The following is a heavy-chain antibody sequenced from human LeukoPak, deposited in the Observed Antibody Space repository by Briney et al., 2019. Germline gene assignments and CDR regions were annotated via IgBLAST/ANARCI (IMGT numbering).Heavy chain of an antibody. CDR3: ARLGYSSGWWSDP. Sequence: GASLKISCKGSGYSFTSYWISWVRQLPGKGLEWMGRIDPSDSYTNYSPSFQGHVTISADKSISTAYLQWSSLKASDTAMYYCARLGYSSGWWSDPWGQGTLVTVSS. J-gene: IGHJ5*02. CDR1: GYSFTSYW. D-gene: IGHD6-19*01. V-gene: IGHV5-10-1*01. CDR2: IDPSDSYT.